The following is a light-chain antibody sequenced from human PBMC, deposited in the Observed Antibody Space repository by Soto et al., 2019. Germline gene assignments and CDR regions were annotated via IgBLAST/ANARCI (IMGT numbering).Light chain of an antibody. J-gene: IGKJ4*01. CDR3: HQYAASPLT. CDR2: GAS. CDR1: QSVGRNF. Sequence: EIVLTQSPGTLSLSPGESTTLSCRASQSVGRNFLAWYQQKPGRAPRLLIHGASSRATGVPDRFSGSGSETDFTLTIRRLEPEDFAVYYCHQYAASPLTFGGGTKVEIK. V-gene: IGKV3-20*01.